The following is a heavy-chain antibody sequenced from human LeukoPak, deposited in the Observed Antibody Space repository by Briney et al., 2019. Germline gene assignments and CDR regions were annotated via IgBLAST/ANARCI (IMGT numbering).Heavy chain of an antibody. CDR2: IYYSGST. CDR3: ARHGYSSGSLAWFDP. Sequence: SETLSLTCTVAGGSISSYYWSWIRQPPGKGLEWIGYIYYSGSTNYNPSLESRVTISVDTSKNRFSLKLSSVTAADMAVYYCARHGYSSGSLAWFDPWGQGTQVTVSS. D-gene: IGHD6-19*01. J-gene: IGHJ5*02. V-gene: IGHV4-59*01. CDR1: GGSISSYY.